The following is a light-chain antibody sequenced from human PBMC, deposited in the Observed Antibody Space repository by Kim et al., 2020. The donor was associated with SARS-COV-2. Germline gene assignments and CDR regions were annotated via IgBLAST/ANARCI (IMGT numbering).Light chain of an antibody. CDR3: QQCHSDPLT. Sequence: ASVGDRVTITCRASQDIRNYLAWFQQIPGKAPKSLIYAASNLQSGVPSRFSASGSGTDFTLTISSLQPEEFATYYCQQCHSDPLTFGGGTKVDIK. V-gene: IGKV1-16*01. J-gene: IGKJ4*01. CDR2: AAS. CDR1: QDIRNY.